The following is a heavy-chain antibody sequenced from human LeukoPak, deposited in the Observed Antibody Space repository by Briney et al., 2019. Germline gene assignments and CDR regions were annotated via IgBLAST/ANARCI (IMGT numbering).Heavy chain of an antibody. J-gene: IGHJ4*02. CDR2: INHSGST. CDR3: ARFDSSRHFDY. Sequence: SETLSLICAVYGGSFSGYYWSWIRQPPGKGLEWIGEINHSGSTNYNPSLKSRVTISVDTSKNQFSLKLSSVTAADTAVYYCARFDSSRHFDYWGQGTLVTVSS. V-gene: IGHV4-34*01. D-gene: IGHD3-22*01. CDR1: GGSFSGYY.